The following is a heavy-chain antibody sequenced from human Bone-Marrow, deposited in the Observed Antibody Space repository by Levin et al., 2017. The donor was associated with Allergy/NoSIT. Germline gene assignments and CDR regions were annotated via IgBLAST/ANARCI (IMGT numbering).Heavy chain of an antibody. V-gene: IGHV4-59*11. J-gene: IGHJ3*02. D-gene: IGHD1-26*01. CDR3: ARDLPGSYYTFDI. CDR1: GASISSHF. Sequence: SQTLSLTCTVSGASISSHFWSWVRQPPGKGLEWIGYISKTGSTNSNPSLKSRVTISADTSKNQFSLTLSSVTASDTALYYCARDLPGSYYTFDIWGQGTMVTVSS. CDR2: ISKTGST.